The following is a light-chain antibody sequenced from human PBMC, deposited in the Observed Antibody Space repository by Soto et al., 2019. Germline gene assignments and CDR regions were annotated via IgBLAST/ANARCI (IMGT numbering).Light chain of an antibody. Sequence: QSVLTQPPSVSGAPGQRITISCTGSSSNIGAGYAVLWYQHLPGTAPKLLIFDNNNRPSGVPDRFSGSKSGTSASLAITGLQAEDEADYYCQSFDSSLSVVVFGGGTKVTVL. V-gene: IGLV1-40*01. J-gene: IGLJ2*01. CDR1: SSNIGAGYA. CDR3: QSFDSSLSVVV. CDR2: DNN.